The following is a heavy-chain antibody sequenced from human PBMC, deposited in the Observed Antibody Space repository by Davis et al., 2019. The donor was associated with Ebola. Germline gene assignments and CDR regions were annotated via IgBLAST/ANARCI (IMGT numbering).Heavy chain of an antibody. CDR2: INSDGSTT. D-gene: IGHD3-22*01. V-gene: IGHV3-74*01. CDR3: ARDRDYYDTAAYHPRGWFDL. CDR1: GFIFRTYA. Sequence: GESLKISCATSGFIFRTYAMHWVRQAPGKGLVWVSRINSDGSTTNYADSVRGRFTISRDNAKNTLYLQMNSLRAEDTAVYYCARDRDYYDTAAYHPRGWFDLWGQGTPVIVSS. J-gene: IGHJ5*02.